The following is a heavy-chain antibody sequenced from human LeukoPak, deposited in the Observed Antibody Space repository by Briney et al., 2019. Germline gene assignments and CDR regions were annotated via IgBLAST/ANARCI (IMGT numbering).Heavy chain of an antibody. V-gene: IGHV1-46*01. CDR2: INPSGGSR. CDR1: GYTFTSCY. Sequence: AASVKVSCKASGYTFTSCYMHWVRQAPGQGLEWMGIINPSGGSRSYAQKFQGRVTMTRDTSTSTVYMELSSLRSEDTAVYYCARGSIVGAKTLGFGAFDIWGQGTMVTVSS. J-gene: IGHJ3*02. D-gene: IGHD1-26*01. CDR3: ARGSIVGAKTLGFGAFDI.